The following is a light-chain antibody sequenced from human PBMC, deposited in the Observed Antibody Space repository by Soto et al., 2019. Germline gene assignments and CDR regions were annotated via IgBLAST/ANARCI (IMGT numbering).Light chain of an antibody. CDR2: GAS. V-gene: IGKV3-20*01. J-gene: IGKJ2*01. CDR3: LQYGDVYT. CDR1: QRVSNNL. Sequence: EIVLTQSQGSLSLSPGERATLSCRASQRVSNNLVAWYQQKSGQAPRLLISGASTRATGVSDRFSGSGSGTDFALTISRLEPEDVAVYYCLQYGDVYTFGQGTNLELK.